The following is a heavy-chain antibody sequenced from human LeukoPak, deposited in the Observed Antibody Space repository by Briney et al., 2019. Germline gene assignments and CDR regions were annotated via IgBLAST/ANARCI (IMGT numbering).Heavy chain of an antibody. Sequence: GGSLRLSCAASEFTFSSYAMSWVRQAPGKGLEWVSAISGSGGSTYYADSVKGRFTISRDNSKNTLYLQMNSLRAEDTAVYYCARTVTVVTPAYNWFDPWGQGTLVTVSS. V-gene: IGHV3-23*01. J-gene: IGHJ5*02. CDR2: ISGSGGST. D-gene: IGHD4-23*01. CDR1: EFTFSSYA. CDR3: ARTVTVVTPAYNWFDP.